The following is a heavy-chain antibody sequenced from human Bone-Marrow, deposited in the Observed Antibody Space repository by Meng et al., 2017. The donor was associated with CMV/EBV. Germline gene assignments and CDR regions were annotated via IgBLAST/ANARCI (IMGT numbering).Heavy chain of an antibody. Sequence: KASGYTFTSYGISWVRQAPGQGLEWMGWISAYNGNTNYAQKLQGRVTMTTDTSTSTAYMELRSLRSDDTAVYYCARKVLPDEPSHFDYWGQGTLVTVSS. CDR1: GYTFTSYG. CDR3: ARKVLPDEPSHFDY. V-gene: IGHV1-18*01. CDR2: ISAYNGNT. D-gene: IGHD2-15*01. J-gene: IGHJ4*02.